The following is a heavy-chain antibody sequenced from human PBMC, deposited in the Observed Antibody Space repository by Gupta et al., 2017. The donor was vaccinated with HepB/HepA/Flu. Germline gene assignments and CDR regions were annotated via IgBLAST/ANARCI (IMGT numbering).Heavy chain of an antibody. J-gene: IGHJ6*03. CDR2: ISGTGIST. Sequence: EVQLLESGGGLVQPGGSLRLSCTASGFTFSSYAMGWVRQAPGQGLEWVSIISGTGISTYYADSVKGRFTISRDNSKNTLYLQMNSLRAEDTAEYYCAKFNSGTYSLIYFYAYYMDVWGKGTTVTVSS. V-gene: IGHV3-23*01. D-gene: IGHD1-26*01. CDR3: AKFNSGTYSLIYFYAYYMDV. CDR1: GFTFSSYA.